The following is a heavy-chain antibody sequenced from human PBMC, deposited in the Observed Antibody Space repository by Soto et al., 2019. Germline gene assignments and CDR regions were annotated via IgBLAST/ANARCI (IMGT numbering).Heavy chain of an antibody. Sequence: AASVKVSCKASGYIFTSYGITWVRQAPGQGLEWMGYINAYNGDTNYAQKLQGRVTMTTEKSTTTAFMELRSLRSDDTAVYYCARGDRSPNYWGQGTLVTVSS. CDR3: ARGDRSPNY. J-gene: IGHJ4*02. D-gene: IGHD1-26*01. V-gene: IGHV1-18*01. CDR2: INAYNGDT. CDR1: GYIFTSYG.